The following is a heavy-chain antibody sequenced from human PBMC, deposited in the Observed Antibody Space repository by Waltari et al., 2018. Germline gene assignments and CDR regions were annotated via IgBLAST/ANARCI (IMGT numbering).Heavy chain of an antibody. CDR2: IYGGGST. V-gene: IGHV3-53*01. Sequence: EVQLVESGGGLIQPGGSLRLSCAASGFTVSSNYMSWVRQAPGKGLEWVSVIYGGGSTYYADAVKGRFTMSRDNSKNTLYLQMNSLRAEDTAVYYCARGPVLRFLEWLPLFDYWGQGTLVTVSS. J-gene: IGHJ4*02. CDR1: GFTVSSNY. CDR3: ARGPVLRFLEWLPLFDY. D-gene: IGHD3-3*01.